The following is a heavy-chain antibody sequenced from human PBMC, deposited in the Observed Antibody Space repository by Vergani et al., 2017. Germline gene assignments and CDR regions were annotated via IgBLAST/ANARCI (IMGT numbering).Heavy chain of an antibody. J-gene: IGHJ3*02. V-gene: IGHV3-23*01. CDR3: AKARITMIVVVITTWAPFDAFDI. D-gene: IGHD3-22*01. CDR2: ISGSGGST. Sequence: EVQLLESGGGLVQPGGSLRLSCAASGFTFSSYAMSWVRQAPGKGLEWVSAISGSGGSTHYADSVKGRFTISRDNSKNTLYLQMNSLRAEDTAVYYCAKARITMIVVVITTWAPFDAFDIWGQGTMVTVSS. CDR1: GFTFSSYA.